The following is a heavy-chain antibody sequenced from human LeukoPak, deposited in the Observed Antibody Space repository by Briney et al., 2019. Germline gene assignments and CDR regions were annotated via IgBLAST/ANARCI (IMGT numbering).Heavy chain of an antibody. CDR2: ISSSGSTI. J-gene: IGHJ5*02. CDR3: ARDVRRYSSSWYGWFDP. D-gene: IGHD6-13*01. CDR1: GFTFSDYY. V-gene: IGHV3-11*01. Sequence: GGSLRLSCAASGFTFSDYYMSWIRQAPGKGLEWVSYISSSGSTIYYADSVKGRFTISRDNAKNSLYLQMNSLRAEATAVYYCARDVRRYSSSWYGWFDPWGQGTLVTVSS.